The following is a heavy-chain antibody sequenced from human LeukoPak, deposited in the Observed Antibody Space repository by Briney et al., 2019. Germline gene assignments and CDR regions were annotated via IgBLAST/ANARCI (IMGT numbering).Heavy chain of an antibody. CDR2: INPSGGST. Sequence: ASVKVSCKASGYTFTSYYMHWVRQAPGQGLEWMGIINPSGGSTSYAQKFQGRVTMTRDTSTSTVYMELSSLRSEDTAVYYCAAETRSPHYSDYWGQGTLVTVSS. CDR3: AAETRSPHYSDY. CDR1: GYTFTSYY. V-gene: IGHV1-46*01. D-gene: IGHD2-21*01. J-gene: IGHJ4*02.